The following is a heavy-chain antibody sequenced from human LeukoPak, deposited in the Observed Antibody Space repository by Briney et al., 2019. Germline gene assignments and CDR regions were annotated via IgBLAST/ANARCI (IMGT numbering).Heavy chain of an antibody. CDR1: GFTFSDYT. J-gene: IGHJ6*03. D-gene: IGHD3-3*01. V-gene: IGHV3-21*01. CDR2: ISSSSTYI. Sequence: GGSLRLSCAASGFTFSDYTMNWVRQAPGKGLEWVSSISSSSTYIYYADSVEGRFTISRDNAKNSLYLQMNSMRAEDTAVYYCARANSGYYDFWSGYSLLDYMDVWGKGTTVTVSS. CDR3: ARANSGYYDFWSGYSLLDYMDV.